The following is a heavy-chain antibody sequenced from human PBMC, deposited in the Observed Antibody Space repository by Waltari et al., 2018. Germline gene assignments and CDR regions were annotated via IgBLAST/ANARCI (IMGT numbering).Heavy chain of an antibody. Sequence: QVQLQQWGAGLLKPSETLSLTCAVYGGSFSGYYWSWIRQPPGKGLEWIGEINRRGSTNYNPSLKVRVTISVDTSKNQFSLKLSSVTAADTAVYYCARGVLSSGWYRLDYYYGMDVWGQGTTVTVSS. D-gene: IGHD6-19*01. CDR3: ARGVLSSGWYRLDYYYGMDV. CDR2: INRRGST. J-gene: IGHJ6*02. V-gene: IGHV4-34*01. CDR1: GGSFSGYY.